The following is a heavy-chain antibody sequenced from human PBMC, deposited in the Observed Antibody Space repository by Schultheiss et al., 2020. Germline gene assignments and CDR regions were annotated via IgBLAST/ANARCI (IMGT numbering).Heavy chain of an antibody. CDR3: TRRERDYGDYVLFDY. CDR2: IRSKANSYAT. Sequence: GGSMRLSCAASGFTFSGSAMHWVRQASGKGLEWVGRIRSKANSYATAYAESVKGRFTISRDDSKNTAYLQMNSLKTEDTAVYYCTRRERDYGDYVLFDYWGQGTLVTVSS. V-gene: IGHV3-73*01. D-gene: IGHD4-17*01. CDR1: GFTFSGSA. J-gene: IGHJ4*02.